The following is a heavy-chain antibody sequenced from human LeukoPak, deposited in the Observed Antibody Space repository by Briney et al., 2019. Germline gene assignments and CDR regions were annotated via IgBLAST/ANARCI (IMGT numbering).Heavy chain of an antibody. D-gene: IGHD3-22*01. J-gene: IGHJ4*02. V-gene: IGHV4-34*01. Sequence: SETLSLTCAAYGGSFSGYYWSWIRQPPGKGLEWIGEINHSGSTNYNPSLKSRVTISVDTSKNQFSLKLSSVTAADTAVYYCARYLGDDYYDSSGYYHYFDYWGQGTLVTVSS. CDR2: INHSGST. CDR3: ARYLGDDYYDSSGYYHYFDY. CDR1: GGSFSGYY.